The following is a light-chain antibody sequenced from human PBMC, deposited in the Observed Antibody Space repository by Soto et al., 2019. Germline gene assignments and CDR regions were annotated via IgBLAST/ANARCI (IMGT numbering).Light chain of an antibody. CDR1: QSVSSN. J-gene: IGKJ1*01. CDR3: QQYNNWPRT. CDR2: GAS. V-gene: IGKV3-15*01. Sequence: EIVMTQSPATLSVSPGERATLSCRASQSVSSNLAWYQQKPGKAPRLLIYGASTRATGIPGRFSGSGSGTDFTLTISSLQSEDFAVYYCQQYNNWPRTFGQGTKVEIK.